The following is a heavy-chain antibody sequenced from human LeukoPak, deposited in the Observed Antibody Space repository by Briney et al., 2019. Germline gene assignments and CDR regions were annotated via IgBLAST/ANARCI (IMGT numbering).Heavy chain of an antibody. CDR1: GFTFSSYS. J-gene: IGHJ4*02. Sequence: QSGGSLRLSCAASGFTFSSYSMNWVRQAPGKGLEWVSSISSSSSYIYYADSVKGRFTISRDNSKNTLYLQMNSLRAEDTAVYYCAKMPPMVRGAVDYWGQGTLVTVSS. CDR2: ISSSSSYI. V-gene: IGHV3-21*04. CDR3: AKMPPMVRGAVDY. D-gene: IGHD3-10*01.